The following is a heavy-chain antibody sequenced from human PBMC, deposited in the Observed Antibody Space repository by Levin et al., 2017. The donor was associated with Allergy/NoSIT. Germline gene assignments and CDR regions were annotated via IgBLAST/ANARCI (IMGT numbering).Heavy chain of an antibody. J-gene: IGHJ4*02. CDR2: ISSSSSYI. D-gene: IGHD2-21*02. CDR3: ARDSMEYCGGDCYSGY. CDR1: GFTFSSYS. V-gene: IGHV3-21*01. Sequence: PGESLKISCAASGFTFSSYSMNWVRQAPGKGLEWVSSISSSSSYIYYADSVKGRFTISRDNAKNSLYLQMNSLRAEDTAVYYCARDSMEYCGGDCYSGYWGQGTLVTVSS.